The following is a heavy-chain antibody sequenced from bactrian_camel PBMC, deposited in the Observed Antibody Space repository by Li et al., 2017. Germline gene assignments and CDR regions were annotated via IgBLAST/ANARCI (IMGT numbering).Heavy chain of an antibody. V-gene: IGHV3S40*01. Sequence: QLVESGGGSVQAGESVTLSCAVSGYSYSTNCLGWFRQAPGKGLEWVSAIDSGGGSTYYADSQKGRFTISGDNTKNTVTLQMNDLKPEDTAMYYCAARRRASLDAYCLPSSEFNYWGQGTQVTVS. CDR1: GYSYSTNC. J-gene: IGHJ4*01. CDR3: AARRRASLDAYCLPSSEFNY. CDR2: IDSGGGST. D-gene: IGHD8*01.